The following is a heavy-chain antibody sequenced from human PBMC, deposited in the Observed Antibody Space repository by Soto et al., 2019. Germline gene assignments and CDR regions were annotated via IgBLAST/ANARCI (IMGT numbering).Heavy chain of an antibody. J-gene: IGHJ6*02. D-gene: IGHD6-13*01. CDR1: GFTFSNAW. CDR3: TTDPKGKSDSSSWYVNYYYYYGMDV. V-gene: IGHV3-15*07. CDR2: IKSKTDGGTT. Sequence: PGGSLRLSCAASGFTFSNAWMNWVRQAPGKGLEWVGRIKSKTDGGTTDYAAPVKGRFTISRDDSKNTLYLQMNSLKTEDTAVYYCTTDPKGKSDSSSWYVNYYYYYGMDVWGQGTTVTVSS.